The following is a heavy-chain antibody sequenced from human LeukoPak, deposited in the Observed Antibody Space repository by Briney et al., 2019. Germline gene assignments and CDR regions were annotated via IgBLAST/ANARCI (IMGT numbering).Heavy chain of an antibody. CDR2: IRYDGSNK. D-gene: IGHD5-18*01. CDR1: GFTFSNYG. J-gene: IGHJ4*02. V-gene: IGHV3-30*02. CDR3: AREYLPGGYIFSY. Sequence: GGSLRLSCAASGFTFSNYGMHWVRQAPGKGLEWVAFIRYDGSNKYYADSVKGRFTISRDNSKNTLYLQMNSLRAEDTAVYYCAREYLPGGYIFSYWGQGTLVTVSS.